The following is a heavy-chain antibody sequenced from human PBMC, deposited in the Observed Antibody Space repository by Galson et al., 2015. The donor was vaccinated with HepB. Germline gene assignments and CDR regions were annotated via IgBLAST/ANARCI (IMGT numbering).Heavy chain of an antibody. Sequence: SLRLSCAASGFTFSTYSMNWVRQAPGKGLEWVSYISGSSSIIYYADSVKGRFTISRDNAKNSLYLQMTSLRADDTAVYYCAGRTYASYWGQGALVTVSS. J-gene: IGHJ4*02. V-gene: IGHV3-48*01. CDR3: AGRTYASY. D-gene: IGHD2-2*01. CDR2: ISGSSSII. CDR1: GFTFSTYS.